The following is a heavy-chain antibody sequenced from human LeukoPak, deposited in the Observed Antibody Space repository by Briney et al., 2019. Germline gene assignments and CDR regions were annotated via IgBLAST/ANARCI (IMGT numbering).Heavy chain of an antibody. J-gene: IGHJ6*02. Sequence: GRSLRLSCAASGFTFDDYAMHWVRQVPGKGLEWVSGISWNSGSIGYADSVKGRFTISRDNAKNSLYLQMNSLRVDDTASYYCAKEVRIYYGMDVWGQGTTVTVSS. V-gene: IGHV3-9*01. CDR2: ISWNSGSI. CDR3: AKEVRIYYGMDV. CDR1: GFTFDDYA.